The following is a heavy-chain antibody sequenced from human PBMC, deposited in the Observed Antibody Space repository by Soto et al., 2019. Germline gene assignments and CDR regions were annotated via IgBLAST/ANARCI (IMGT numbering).Heavy chain of an antibody. CDR1: GFTFSSYS. D-gene: IGHD2-15*01. Sequence: EVQLVESGGGLVKPGGSLRLSCAASGFTFSSYSMNWVRQAPGKGLEWVSSISSSSSYIYYADSVKGRFTISRDNAKNSLYLQMNSLRAEDTAVYYCAREWDIVVVVAATPNDAFDIWGQGTMVTVSS. CDR3: AREWDIVVVVAATPNDAFDI. J-gene: IGHJ3*02. V-gene: IGHV3-21*01. CDR2: ISSSSSYI.